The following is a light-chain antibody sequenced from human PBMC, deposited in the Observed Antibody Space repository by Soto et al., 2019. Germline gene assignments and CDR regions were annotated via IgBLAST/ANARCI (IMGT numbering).Light chain of an antibody. V-gene: IGLV2-14*01. Sequence: QSALTQPASVSGSPGQSIAISCTGTSNDVGGYNYVSWYQQHPGKAPKLMIYDVSARPSGVSNRFSGSKSDNTASLTISGLQAEDEADYYCSSYTRSSTVVFGGGTQLT. CDR3: SSYTRSSTVV. CDR2: DVS. CDR1: SNDVGGYNY. J-gene: IGLJ2*01.